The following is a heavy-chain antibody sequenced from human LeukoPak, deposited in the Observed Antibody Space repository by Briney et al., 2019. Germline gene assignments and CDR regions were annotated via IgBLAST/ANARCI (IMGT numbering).Heavy chain of an antibody. CDR1: GFTFSDYS. CDR2: FSGNSFHI. Sequence: NPGGSLRLSCAASGFTFSDYSMTWVRQAPGKALEWVSSFSGNSFHIYYADSVKGRFTISRDNAYTSLYLQLNSLRAEDTAVYYCARVTPNYYDSSGYSFDYWGQGTLVTVSS. V-gene: IGHV3-21*01. D-gene: IGHD3-22*01. CDR3: ARVTPNYYDSSGYSFDY. J-gene: IGHJ4*02.